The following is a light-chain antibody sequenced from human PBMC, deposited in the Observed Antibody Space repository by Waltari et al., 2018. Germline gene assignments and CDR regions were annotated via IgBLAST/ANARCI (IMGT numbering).Light chain of an antibody. J-gene: IGKJ4*01. V-gene: IGKV1-39*01. CDR1: QSISSY. CDR2: AAS. Sequence: DIQMPQSPSSLPASVGDRFTIHCRASQSISSYLNWYQHKPGKAPKLLIYAASSLQSGVPSRFSGSGSGTDFTLTISSLQPEDFATYYCQQSYSTLLTFGGGTKVEIK. CDR3: QQSYSTLLT.